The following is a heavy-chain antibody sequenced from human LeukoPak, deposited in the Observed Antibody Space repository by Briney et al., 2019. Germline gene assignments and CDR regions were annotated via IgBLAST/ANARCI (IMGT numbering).Heavy chain of an antibody. D-gene: IGHD3-22*01. Sequence: GGSLRLSCAASGFTFSSYAMSWVRQAPGKGLEWVAVISYDGSNKYYADSVKGRFTISRDNSKNTLYLQMNSLRAEDTAVYYCAKDDSSGRSYYFDYWGQGTLVTVSS. CDR2: ISYDGSNK. CDR1: GFTFSSYA. V-gene: IGHV3-30*18. CDR3: AKDDSSGRSYYFDY. J-gene: IGHJ4*02.